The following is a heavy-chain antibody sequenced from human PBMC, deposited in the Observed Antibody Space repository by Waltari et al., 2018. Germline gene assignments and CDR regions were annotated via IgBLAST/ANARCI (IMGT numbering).Heavy chain of an antibody. V-gene: IGHV1-46*01. CDR2: INPSGGST. CDR3: AREFYDSSGYYYHTFDY. D-gene: IGHD3-22*01. CDR1: GYTFTSYY. J-gene: IGHJ4*02. Sequence: QVHLVQSGAEVKKPGASVKVSCRASGYTFTSYYMHWVRQAPGQGLEWMGIINPSGGSTSYAQKFQGRVTMTRDTSTSTVYMERSSLRSEDTAVYYCAREFYDSSGYYYHTFDYWGQGTLVTVSS.